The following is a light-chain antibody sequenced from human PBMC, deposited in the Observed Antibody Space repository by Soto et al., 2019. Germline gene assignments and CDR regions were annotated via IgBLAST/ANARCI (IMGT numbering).Light chain of an antibody. CDR1: SSDVGDYNY. Sequence: QSVLTQPASVSGSPGQSITISCTGTSSDVGDYNYVSWYQQHPGKAPKLMIYDVINRPSGVSNRFSGSKSGNTASLTISGLQAEDEADYYCGSYTSSSTLYVFGTGTKVTVL. V-gene: IGLV2-14*03. CDR2: DVI. CDR3: GSYTSSSTLYV. J-gene: IGLJ1*01.